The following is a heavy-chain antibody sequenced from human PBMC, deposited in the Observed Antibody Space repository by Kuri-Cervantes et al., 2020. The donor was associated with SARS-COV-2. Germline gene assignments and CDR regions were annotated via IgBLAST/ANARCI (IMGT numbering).Heavy chain of an antibody. J-gene: IGHJ4*02. CDR2: ISSSGSTI. CDR3: VRDGDHWNFDY. D-gene: IGHD1-1*01. V-gene: IGHV3-48*03. Sequence: LSLTCAASGFTFSSYEMNWVRRAPGKGLEWVSYISSSGSTIYYADSVKGRFTISRDNAKNSLYLQMNSLRAEDTAVYYCVRDGDHWNFDYWGQGTLVTVPS. CDR1: GFTFSSYE.